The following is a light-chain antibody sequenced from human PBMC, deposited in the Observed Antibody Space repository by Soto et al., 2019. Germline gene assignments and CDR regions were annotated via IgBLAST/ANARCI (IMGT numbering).Light chain of an antibody. Sequence: EIVLTQSPGTLSLSPGQRATLSCRASQSVNSGSLAWYQQRPGQAPRLLIFAASSRTSGVPKRFSASGFGTEFTLSISSLEPGDFAVYYCQQYGDSPYTFGQGTKLEI. CDR3: QQYGDSPYT. V-gene: IGKV3-20*01. CDR2: AAS. J-gene: IGKJ2*01. CDR1: QSVNSGS.